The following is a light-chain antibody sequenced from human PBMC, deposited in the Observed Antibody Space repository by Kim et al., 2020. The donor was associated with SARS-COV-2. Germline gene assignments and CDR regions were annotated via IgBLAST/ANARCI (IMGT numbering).Light chain of an antibody. CDR3: CTYAGRFTSV. CDR2: DVS. J-gene: IGLJ1*01. CDR1: SNDLGAYNY. Sequence: GQSVAISCTGTSNDLGAYNYVSWYQQHPGKAPKLMIYDVSVRPSGVPDRFSGSKYGNTASLTISGLQADDEADYYCCTYAGRFTSVFGTGTKVTVL. V-gene: IGLV2-11*01.